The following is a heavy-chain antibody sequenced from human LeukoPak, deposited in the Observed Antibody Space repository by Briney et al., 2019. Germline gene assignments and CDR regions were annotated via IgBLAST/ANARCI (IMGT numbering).Heavy chain of an antibody. V-gene: IGHV1-24*01. CDR3: ATASSGWYGYFDY. CDR1: RYTLTELS. J-gene: IGHJ4*02. Sequence: ASVKVSCKVSRYTLTELSIHWVRQAPGKELKSMGGFDPEDGETIYAQKFQGRVTMTEDTSTDTAYMELSSLRSEDTAVYYCATASSGWYGYFDYWGQGTLVTVSS. CDR2: FDPEDGET. D-gene: IGHD6-19*01.